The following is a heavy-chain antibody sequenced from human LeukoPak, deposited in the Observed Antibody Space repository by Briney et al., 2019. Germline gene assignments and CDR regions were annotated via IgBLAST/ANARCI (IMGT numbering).Heavy chain of an antibody. CDR1: GYTFTGYY. J-gene: IGHJ4*02. V-gene: IGHV1-2*02. Sequence: ASVKVSCKASGYTFTGYYMHWVRQAPGQGLEWMGWINPNSGGTDYAQNFQGRVTMTRDTSISTAYMDLRRLRSDDTAMYYCARVRGSAAAGSLGYWGQETLVTVSS. D-gene: IGHD6-13*01. CDR2: INPNSGGT. CDR3: ARVRGSAAAGSLGY.